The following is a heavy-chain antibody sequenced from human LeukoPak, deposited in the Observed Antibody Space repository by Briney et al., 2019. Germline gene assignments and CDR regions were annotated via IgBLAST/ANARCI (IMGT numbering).Heavy chain of an antibody. V-gene: IGHV3-15*01. CDR1: GFTFSNAW. J-gene: IGHJ4*02. Sequence: TGGSLRLSCAASGFTFSNAWMSWVRQAPGKGLEWVGRIKSKTDGGTTDYAAPVKGRFTISRDDSKNTLYLQMNSLKTEDTAVYYCTAQVKYGDYVDYWAREPWSPSPQ. CDR2: IKSKTDGGTT. D-gene: IGHD4-17*01. CDR3: TAQVKYGDYVDY.